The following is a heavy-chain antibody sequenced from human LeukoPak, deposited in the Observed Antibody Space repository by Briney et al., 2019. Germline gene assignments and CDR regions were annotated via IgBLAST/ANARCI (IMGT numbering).Heavy chain of an antibody. CDR1: GFTFSSYE. CDR3: ARGLWFGETPKWFDP. V-gene: IGHV3-48*03. D-gene: IGHD3-10*01. Sequence: GGSLRLSCAASGFTFSSYEMNWVRQAPGKGLEWVSYISSSGSTIYYADSVKGRFTISRDNAKNSLYLQMNSLRAEDTAVYYCARGLWFGETPKWFDPWGQGTLVTVSS. J-gene: IGHJ5*02. CDR2: ISSSGSTI.